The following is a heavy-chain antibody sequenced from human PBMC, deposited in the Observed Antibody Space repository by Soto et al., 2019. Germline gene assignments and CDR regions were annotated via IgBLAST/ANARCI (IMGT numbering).Heavy chain of an antibody. CDR1: GGSFSGYY. D-gene: IGHD6-13*01. V-gene: IGHV4-34*01. J-gene: IGHJ4*02. CDR3: ARVRRGEVYSSSWYFYFDY. Sequence: PSETLSLTCAVYGGSFSGYYWSWIRQPPGKGLEWIGEINHSGSTNYNPSLKSRVTISVDTSKNQFSLKLSSVTAADTAVYYCARVRRGEVYSSSWYFYFDYWGQGTLVTVSS. CDR2: INHSGST.